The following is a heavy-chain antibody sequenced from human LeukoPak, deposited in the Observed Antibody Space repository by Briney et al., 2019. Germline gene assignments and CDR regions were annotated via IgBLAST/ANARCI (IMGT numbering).Heavy chain of an antibody. J-gene: IGHJ6*03. Sequence: PSETLSLTCAVCGRSFSVYYWRWIRQPPGKGLEWIGEINHSGSTNYNPSLKSRVTISVDTSKNQFSMKLSSVTAADTAVYYCARAYYDFWSGRSLGYSYYYMDVWGKGTTVTVSS. CDR3: ARAYYDFWSGRSLGYSYYYMDV. CDR1: GRSFSVYY. CDR2: INHSGST. D-gene: IGHD3-3*01. V-gene: IGHV4-34*01.